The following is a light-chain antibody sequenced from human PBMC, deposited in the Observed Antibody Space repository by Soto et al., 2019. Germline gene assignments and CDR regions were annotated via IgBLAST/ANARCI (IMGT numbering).Light chain of an antibody. V-gene: IGKV3-20*01. Sequence: ESVGTQAPGTLSLSPGERATLSCRASQSVSSSYLAWYQQKPGQAPRLLIYGASRRATGIPDRFSGSGSGTDFTLTINRLEPEDFAVYYCQHYGSSPWTFGQGTKVEIK. CDR2: GAS. CDR1: QSVSSSY. CDR3: QHYGSSPWT. J-gene: IGKJ1*01.